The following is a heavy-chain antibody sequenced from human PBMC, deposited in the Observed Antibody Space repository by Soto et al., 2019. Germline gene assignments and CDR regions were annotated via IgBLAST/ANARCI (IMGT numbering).Heavy chain of an antibody. D-gene: IGHD3-10*01. CDR3: ASSSFLRSGALFHGLGV. Sequence: SETLSLTCTVSGGSISSSSYYWGWIRQPPGKGLEWIGSIYYSGSTYYNPSLKSRVSISVDMSKSQFSLKLTSVTAEDTALYFCASSSFLRSGALFHGLGVWGQGTTVTVSS. CDR1: GGSISSSSYY. CDR2: IYYSGST. J-gene: IGHJ6*02. V-gene: IGHV4-39*07.